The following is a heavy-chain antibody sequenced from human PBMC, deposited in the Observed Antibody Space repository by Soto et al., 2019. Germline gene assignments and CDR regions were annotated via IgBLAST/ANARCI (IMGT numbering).Heavy chain of an antibody. D-gene: IGHD6-6*01. V-gene: IGHV1-69*01. J-gene: IGHJ5*02. CDR1: GGTFSSYA. CDR3: ARDSPEYSSSPGRWFDP. Sequence: QVQLVQSGAEVKKPGSSVKVSCKASGGTFSSYAISWVRQAPRQGLEWMGGIIPIFGTANYAQKCQGRVTITAEEPTSPAYMELSSLRSEDTAVYYCARDSPEYSSSPGRWFDPWGQGTLVTVSS. CDR2: IIPIFGTA.